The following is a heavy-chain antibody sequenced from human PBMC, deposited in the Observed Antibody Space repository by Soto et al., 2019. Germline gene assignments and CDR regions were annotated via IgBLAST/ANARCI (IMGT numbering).Heavy chain of an antibody. CDR1: GYTVTSYA. CDR2: INVGNGNT. Sequence: QVQLVQSGAEVKKPGASVKVSCKASGYTVTSYAMHWVRQAPGQRLEWMGWINVGNGNTKYSQKFQGRVTITRDTSASTADMELISLRSEDTAVYYCARSVVVVTAADYWGQGTLVTVSS. V-gene: IGHV1-3*01. CDR3: ARSVVVVTAADY. J-gene: IGHJ4*02. D-gene: IGHD2-21*02.